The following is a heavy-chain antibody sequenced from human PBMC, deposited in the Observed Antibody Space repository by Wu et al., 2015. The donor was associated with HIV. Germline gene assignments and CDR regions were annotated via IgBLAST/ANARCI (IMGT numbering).Heavy chain of an antibody. CDR2: IIPLFGLA. CDR3: ARGLDYFDY. V-gene: IGHV1-69*05. J-gene: IGHJ4*02. Sequence: QVQLVQSGAEVKKPGSSVKVSCKPSGDTFHNYDISWVRQGPGQGLEWMGGIIPLFGLAKYAQKFQGRVTITTDESTSTAYMELSSLRSEDTAVYYCARGLDYFDYWGQGTLVTVSS. D-gene: IGHD6-6*01. CDR1: GDTFHNYD.